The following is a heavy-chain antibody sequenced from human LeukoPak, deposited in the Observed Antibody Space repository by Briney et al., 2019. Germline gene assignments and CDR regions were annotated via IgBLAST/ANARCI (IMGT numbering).Heavy chain of an antibody. CDR2: IYTSGTT. D-gene: IGHD2-2*01. Sequence: SETLSLTCTVPNGSISTYYWSWIRQPPGKGLEWIGYIYTSGTTNYNSSLKSRVTISADTSKNHFSLTLNSVTAADTAVYYCAGSVPAPKEFAYWGQGTLVTVSS. V-gene: IGHV4-4*09. J-gene: IGHJ4*02. CDR3: AGSVPAPKEFAY. CDR1: NGSISTYY.